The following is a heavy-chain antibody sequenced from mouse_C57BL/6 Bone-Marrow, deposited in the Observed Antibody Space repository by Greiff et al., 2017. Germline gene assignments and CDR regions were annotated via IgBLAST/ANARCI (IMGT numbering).Heavy chain of an antibody. CDR2: ISYSGST. D-gene: IGHD2-10*02. V-gene: IGHV3-8*01. CDR3: AREGYGNYFDY. Sequence: EVQLKESGPGLAKPSQTLSLTCSVTGYSIPSDYWNWIRKFPGNKLEYMGYISYSGSTYYNPSLKSRSSITRDTSKNQYYLQLNSVTTEDTATYYCAREGYGNYFDYWGQGTTLTVSA. J-gene: IGHJ2*01. CDR1: GYSIPSDY.